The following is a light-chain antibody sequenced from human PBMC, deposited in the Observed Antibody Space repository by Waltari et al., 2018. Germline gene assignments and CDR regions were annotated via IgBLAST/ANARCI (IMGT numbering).Light chain of an antibody. CDR2: DDN. CDR3: YSTDSTGNHVV. J-gene: IGLJ2*01. CDR1: AFPKRH. Sequence: SYELTQPPSVSVSPGQTARITSSGDAFPKRHAFGYQQKSGEAPVLITYDDNKRPSGIPERFSGSSSGTMATLTISGAQVEDEADYYCYSTDSTGNHVVFGGGTKLTVL. V-gene: IGLV3-10*01.